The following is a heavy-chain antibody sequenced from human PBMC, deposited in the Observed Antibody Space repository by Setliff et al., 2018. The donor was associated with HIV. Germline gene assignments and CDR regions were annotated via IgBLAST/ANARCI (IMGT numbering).Heavy chain of an antibody. CDR3: ARGGRGGSYEAFEI. Sequence: SETLSLTCTVSGGSISSGNYYWSWIRQPAGKGLEWIGRIYTSGSTNYNPSLKSRVTISIDTSENHLSLKLSSVTAADTAVYYCARGGRGGSYEAFEIWGQGTMVTVSS. D-gene: IGHD1-26*01. CDR1: GGSISSGNYY. J-gene: IGHJ3*02. CDR2: IYTSGST. V-gene: IGHV4-61*02.